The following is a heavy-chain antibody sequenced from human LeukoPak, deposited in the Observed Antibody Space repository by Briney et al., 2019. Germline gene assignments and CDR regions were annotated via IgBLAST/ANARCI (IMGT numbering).Heavy chain of an antibody. Sequence: PGGSLRLSCAASGFTFSSYSMNWVRQAPGKGLEWVSSISSSSSYIYYADSVKGRFTISRDNAKNSLYLQMNSLRAEDTAVYYCAIGTTNENWFDPWGQGTLVTVSS. CDR3: AIGTTNENWFDP. CDR1: GFTFSSYS. V-gene: IGHV3-21*01. CDR2: ISSSSSYI. D-gene: IGHD4-17*01. J-gene: IGHJ5*02.